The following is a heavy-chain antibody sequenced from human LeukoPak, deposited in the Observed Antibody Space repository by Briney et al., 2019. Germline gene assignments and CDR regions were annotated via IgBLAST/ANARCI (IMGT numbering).Heavy chain of an antibody. Sequence: ASVKVSCKASGYTFTGYYMNWVRQAPGKGLEWMGWINSDSGFKKYAQTFQGRVTMTRDTSIDTVYMDLNRLTSDDTAVYYCARNFDMKGFDPWGQGTLVTVSS. D-gene: IGHD3-9*01. J-gene: IGHJ5*02. CDR2: INSDSGFK. V-gene: IGHV1-2*02. CDR1: GYTFTGYY. CDR3: ARNFDMKGFDP.